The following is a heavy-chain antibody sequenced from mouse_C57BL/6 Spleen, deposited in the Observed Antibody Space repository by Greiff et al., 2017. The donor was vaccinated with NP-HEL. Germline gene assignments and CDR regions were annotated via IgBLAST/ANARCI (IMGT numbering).Heavy chain of an antibody. CDR3: TRNLEDPYWYFDV. V-gene: IGHV5-9-1*02. CDR1: GFTFSSYA. Sequence: EVMLVESGEGLVKPGGSLKLSCAASGFTFSSYAMSWVRQTPEKRLEWVAYISSGGDYIYYADTVKGRFTISRDNARNTLYLQMSSLKSEDTAMYYCTRNLEDPYWYFDVWGTGTTVTVSS. CDR2: ISSGGDYI. J-gene: IGHJ1*03.